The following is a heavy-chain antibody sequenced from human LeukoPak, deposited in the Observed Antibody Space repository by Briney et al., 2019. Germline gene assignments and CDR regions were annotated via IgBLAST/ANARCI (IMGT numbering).Heavy chain of an antibody. D-gene: IGHD6-19*01. CDR2: IYSGGST. V-gene: IGHV3-53*01. Sequence: PGGSLRLSCAASGFTVSSNYMSWVRQAPGKGLEWVSVIYSGGSTYYADSVKGRFTISRDNSKNTLYLQMNSLRAEDTAVYYCAIVSSSGWYEAFDIWGQGTMVTVSS. J-gene: IGHJ3*02. CDR1: GFTVSSNY. CDR3: AIVSSSGWYEAFDI.